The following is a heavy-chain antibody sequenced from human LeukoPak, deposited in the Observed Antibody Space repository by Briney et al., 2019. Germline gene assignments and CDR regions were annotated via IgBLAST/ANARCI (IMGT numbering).Heavy chain of an antibody. CDR3: ARDDGYSYGFDY. Sequence: AGGSLRLSCAASGFASSNYAMSWVRQAPGKGLEWVSEINGSGDSTYYADSAKGRFTISRDNSKDTLYLQMNSLRAEDTAVYYCARDDGYSYGFDYWGQGTLVTVSS. V-gene: IGHV3-23*01. J-gene: IGHJ4*02. CDR1: GFASSNYA. D-gene: IGHD5-18*01. CDR2: INGSGDST.